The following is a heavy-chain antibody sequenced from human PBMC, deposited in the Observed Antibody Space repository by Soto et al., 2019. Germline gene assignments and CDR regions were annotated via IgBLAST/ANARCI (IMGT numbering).Heavy chain of an antibody. CDR2: ISYDGSNK. CDR1: GFTFSSYG. Sequence: QVQLVESGGGVVQPGRSLRLSCAASGFTFSSYGMHWVRQAPGKGLEWVAVISYDGSNKYYADSVKGRFTISRDNSKNTLYLQMNSLRAEDTAVYYCAKDKVTVMVTATFDYWGQGTLVTVSS. CDR3: AKDKVTVMVTATFDY. V-gene: IGHV3-30*18. J-gene: IGHJ4*02. D-gene: IGHD2-21*02.